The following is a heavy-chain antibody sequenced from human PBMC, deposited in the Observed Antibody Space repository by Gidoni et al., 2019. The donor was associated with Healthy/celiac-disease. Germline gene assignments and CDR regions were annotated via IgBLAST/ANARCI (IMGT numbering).Heavy chain of an antibody. V-gene: IGHV3-30-3*01. J-gene: IGHJ5*02. CDR2: RSYDGSNK. Sequence: QVQLVESGGGVVQPGRSLRLSCAASGFTFRSYAMHWVRQAPGKGLEWVAVRSYDGSNKYYADSVKGRFTISRDNSKNTLYLQMNSLRAEDTAVYYCAREGTYYYDSSGYLGWFDPWGQGTLVTVSS. D-gene: IGHD3-22*01. CDR1: GFTFRSYA. CDR3: AREGTYYYDSSGYLGWFDP.